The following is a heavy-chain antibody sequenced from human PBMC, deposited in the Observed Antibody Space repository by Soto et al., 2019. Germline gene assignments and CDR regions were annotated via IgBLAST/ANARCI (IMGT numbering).Heavy chain of an antibody. J-gene: IGHJ4*02. D-gene: IGHD2-21*01. Sequence: GGSLRLSCEASGFPFDNYAMSWVRQAPGKGLEWVSAISGGSPKEFYAESVKGRFTISRDNSKNTLFLEMNSLRADDAALYYCAKDFSRDSFSQKPSCGGECYTPDSWYQGPQVTVSS. CDR3: AKDFSRDSFSQKPSCGGECYTPDS. CDR2: ISGGSPKE. CDR1: GFPFDNYA. V-gene: IGHV3-23*01.